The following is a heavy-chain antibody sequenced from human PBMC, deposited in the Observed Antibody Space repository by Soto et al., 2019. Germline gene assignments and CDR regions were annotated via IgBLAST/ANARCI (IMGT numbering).Heavy chain of an antibody. CDR2: INSDGSST. V-gene: IGHV3-74*01. Sequence: PGGSLRLSCAASGFTFSSYWMHWVRQAPGKGLVWVSRINSDGSSTSYADSVKGRFTISRDNAKNTLYLQMNSLRAEDTAVYYCARGGTIFGVVIIVGMDVWGQGTTVTVSS. CDR1: GFTFSSYW. CDR3: ARGGTIFGVVIIVGMDV. D-gene: IGHD3-3*01. J-gene: IGHJ6*02.